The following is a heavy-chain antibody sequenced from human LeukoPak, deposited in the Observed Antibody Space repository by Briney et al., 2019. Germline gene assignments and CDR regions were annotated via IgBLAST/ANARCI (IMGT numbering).Heavy chain of an antibody. CDR2: ISYDGSNK. CDR3: ARDRESYGSSPTGY. Sequence: GGSLRLSCAASGFTFSSYAMHWVRQAPGKGLEWVAVISYDGSNKYYADSVKGRFTISRDNSKNTLYLQMNSLRAEDTAVYYWARDRESYGSSPTGYWGQGTLVTVSS. J-gene: IGHJ4*02. V-gene: IGHV3-30*01. CDR1: GFTFSSYA. D-gene: IGHD6-6*01.